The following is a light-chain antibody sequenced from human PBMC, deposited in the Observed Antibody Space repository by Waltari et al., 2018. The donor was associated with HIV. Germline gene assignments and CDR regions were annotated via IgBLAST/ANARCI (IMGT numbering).Light chain of an antibody. J-gene: IGLJ3*02. CDR3: LSWDDSLRGFV. Sequence: QSVLTQPPSTSGTPGQRVTISCSGITSNIGSNFVYWYQQFPEEAPRLLIYRDDQRPSGVPDRFSGSKSGASASLAISGLRSEDEADYYCLSWDDSLRGFVFGGGTKLTVL. CDR2: RDD. V-gene: IGLV1-47*01. CDR1: TSNIGSNF.